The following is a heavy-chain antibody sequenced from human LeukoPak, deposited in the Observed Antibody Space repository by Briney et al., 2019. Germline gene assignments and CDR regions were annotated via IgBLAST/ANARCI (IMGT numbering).Heavy chain of an antibody. V-gene: IGHV3-30*18. J-gene: IGHJ6*03. CDR1: GFTFSSYG. CDR2: ISYDGSNK. D-gene: IGHD4-11*01. Sequence: PGGSLRLSCAASGFTFSSYGMHWVRQAPGKGLEWVAVISYDGSNKYYADSVKGRFTISRDNSKNTLYLQMNSLRAEDTAVYYCAKDTIDSRGWPYYYMDVWGKGTTVTISS. CDR3: AKDTIDSRGWPYYYMDV.